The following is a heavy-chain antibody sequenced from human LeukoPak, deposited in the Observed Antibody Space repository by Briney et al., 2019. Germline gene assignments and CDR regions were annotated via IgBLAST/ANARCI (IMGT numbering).Heavy chain of an antibody. CDR1: GFTFSSYN. D-gene: IGHD4-23*01. CDR3: ARAGPDYGGNRVRAFDI. V-gene: IGHV3-21*01. Sequence: PGGSLRLSCAASGFTFSSYNMNWVRQAPGKGLEWVSSISSSSSYIYYADSVKGRFTISRDNAKNSLYLQMNSLRAEDTAVYYCARAGPDYGGNRVRAFDIWGQGTMVTVSS. CDR2: ISSSSSYI. J-gene: IGHJ3*02.